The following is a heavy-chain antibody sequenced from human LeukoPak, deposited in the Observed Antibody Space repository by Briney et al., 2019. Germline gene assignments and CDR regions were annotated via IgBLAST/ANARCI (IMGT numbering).Heavy chain of an antibody. CDR3: ARGAGIVVVVAATLGY. V-gene: IGHV1-46*01. Sequence: GASVKVSCKASGYTLTSYYMHWVRQAPGQGLEWMGIINPSGGSTSYAQKFQGRVTMTRDMSTSTVYMELSSLRSEDTAVYYCARGAGIVVVVAATLGYWGQGTLVTVSS. CDR2: INPSGGST. CDR1: GYTLTSYY. J-gene: IGHJ4*02. D-gene: IGHD2-15*01.